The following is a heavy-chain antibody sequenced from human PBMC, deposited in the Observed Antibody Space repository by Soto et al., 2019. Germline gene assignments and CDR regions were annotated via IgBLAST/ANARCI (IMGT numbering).Heavy chain of an antibody. CDR2: IFDSGHTGNT. J-gene: IGHJ6*02. D-gene: IGHD1-20*01. CDR3: ARVLTGTDYYYGVDV. Sequence: SETLSLTCTVSGGSVSRSINYWNWIRQPPGKGLEGIGYIFDSGHTGNTNYNPSLKSRVTISVDTSKNQFSLKLNSVTAADTAVYYCARVLTGTDYYYGVDVWGQGTTVTVSS. CDR1: GGSVSRSINY. V-gene: IGHV4-61*01.